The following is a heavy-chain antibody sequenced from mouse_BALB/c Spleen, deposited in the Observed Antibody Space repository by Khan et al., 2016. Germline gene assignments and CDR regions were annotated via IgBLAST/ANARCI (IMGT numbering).Heavy chain of an antibody. CDR2: FNPNSVGT. CDR1: GYTFTDYT. CDR3: ARGGLPD. V-gene: IGHV1-18*01. Sequence: VRLQQSGPELVKPGASVKISCKTSGYTFTDYTMHWVKQSHGKSLEWIGNFNPNSVGTNYNQKFKGKATLTVDKSSSTAYMELRSLTSEDSAVYYCARGGLPDWGQGTRVTVSA. J-gene: IGHJ3*01.